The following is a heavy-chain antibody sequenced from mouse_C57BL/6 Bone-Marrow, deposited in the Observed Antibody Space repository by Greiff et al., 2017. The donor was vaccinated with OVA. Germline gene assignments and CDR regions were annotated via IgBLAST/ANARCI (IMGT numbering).Heavy chain of an antibody. J-gene: IGHJ4*01. Sequence: VQLQQSGAELVRPGTSVKVSCKASGYAFTNYLIEWVKQRPGQGLEWIGVINPGSGGTNYNEKFKGKATLTADKSSSTAYMQLSSLTSEDSAVCFCARFGGWAMDYWGQGTSVTVSS. CDR2: INPGSGGT. CDR3: ARFGGWAMDY. D-gene: IGHD2-3*01. V-gene: IGHV1-54*01. CDR1: GYAFTNYL.